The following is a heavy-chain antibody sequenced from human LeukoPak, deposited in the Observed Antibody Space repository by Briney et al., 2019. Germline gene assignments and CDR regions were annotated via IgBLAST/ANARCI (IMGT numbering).Heavy chain of an antibody. J-gene: IGHJ2*01. CDR2: ITYSEST. V-gene: IGHV4-31*03. D-gene: IGHD3-22*01. CDR3: ARVFYDSSGYFESLAGYFDL. CDR1: GDSIDSGGYY. Sequence: SQTLSLTCSVSGDSIDSGGYYWSWIRQRPGTGLEWIGYITYSESTYYNPSLRSRLTISLDTSETQFSLKLTSVTAADTAVYYCARVFYDSSGYFESLAGYFDLWGRGTLVTVSS.